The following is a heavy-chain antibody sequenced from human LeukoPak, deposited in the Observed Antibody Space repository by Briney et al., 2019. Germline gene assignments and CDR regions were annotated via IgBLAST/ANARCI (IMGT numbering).Heavy chain of an antibody. CDR1: GFTFSSYR. V-gene: IGHV3-7*03. CDR3: ARRAGAYSHPYDY. D-gene: IGHD4/OR15-4a*01. CDR2: IKQDGSEK. J-gene: IGHJ4*02. Sequence: GGSLRLSCAASGFTFSSYRMSWVRQAPGKGLEWVANIKQDGSEKHYVDSLKGRFTISRDNAKNSLYLQMNSLRAEDTAVYYCARRAGAYSHPYDYWGQGTLVTVSS.